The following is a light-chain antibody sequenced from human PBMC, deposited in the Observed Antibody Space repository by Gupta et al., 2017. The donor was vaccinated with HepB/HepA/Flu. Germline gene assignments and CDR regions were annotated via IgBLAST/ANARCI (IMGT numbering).Light chain of an antibody. CDR2: SND. CDR3: AASDTSRSLVV. V-gene: IGLV1-47*02. Sequence: QSVLTQPPSVSGTPGQRVTISCSGSSSNVGRSFVYWYQQFPAAAPKLLIYSNDQRPSGVPDRFSGSKSGSSASLATSGLRSEDEADDYCAASDTSRSLVVFGGGTQLTVL. CDR1: SSNVGRSF. J-gene: IGLJ2*01.